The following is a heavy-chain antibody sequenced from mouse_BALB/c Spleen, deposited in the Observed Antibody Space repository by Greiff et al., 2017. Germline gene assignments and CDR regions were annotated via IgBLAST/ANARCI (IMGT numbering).Heavy chain of an antibody. CDR2: IYPGGGYT. J-gene: IGHJ3*01. CDR1: GYTFTNYW. CDR3: ASGATATRWFAY. Sequence: VQLQQPGAELVKPGASVKLSCKASGYTFTNYWIGWVKQRPGHGLEWIGDIYPGGGYTNYNEKFKGKATLTADTSSSTAYMQLSSLTSEDSAIYYCASGATATRWFAYWGQGTLVTVSA. D-gene: IGHD1-2*01. V-gene: IGHV1-63*02.